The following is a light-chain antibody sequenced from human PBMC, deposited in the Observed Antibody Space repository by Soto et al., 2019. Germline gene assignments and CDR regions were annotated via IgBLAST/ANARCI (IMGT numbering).Light chain of an antibody. Sequence: EIVLTQSPGTLSLSPGERATLSYRASQSVGSNYLAWYQQTPGQAPRLLIHGASTRATGIPDRFSGSGSGIDFTLTLSRLESEDSAVYYCHEDASSPLTFGPGTRLEIK. CDR3: HEDASSPLT. J-gene: IGKJ5*01. CDR1: QSVGSNY. V-gene: IGKV3-20*01. CDR2: GAS.